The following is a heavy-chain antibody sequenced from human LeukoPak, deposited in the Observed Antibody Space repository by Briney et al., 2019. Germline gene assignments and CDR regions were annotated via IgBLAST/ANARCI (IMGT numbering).Heavy chain of an antibody. J-gene: IGHJ6*03. D-gene: IGHD6-25*01. Sequence: QSGGSLRLSCAASGFTFSSYGMHWVRQAPGKGLEWVAFIRYDGSNKYYADSVKGRFTISRDNSKNTLYLQMNSLRAEDTAVYYCAKVRSPGAADYYMDVWGKGTTVTVSS. CDR1: GFTFSSYG. CDR2: IRYDGSNK. V-gene: IGHV3-30*02. CDR3: AKVRSPGAADYYMDV.